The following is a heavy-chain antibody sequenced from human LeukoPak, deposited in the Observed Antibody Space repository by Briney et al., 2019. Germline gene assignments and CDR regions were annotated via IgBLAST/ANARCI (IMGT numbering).Heavy chain of an antibody. D-gene: IGHD5-24*01. CDR1: GGTFSSYA. V-gene: IGHV1-69*13. Sequence: SVKVSCKASGGTFSSYAISWVRQAPGQGLEWMGGIIPIFGTANHAQKFQGRVTITADESTSTAYMELSSLRSEDTAVYYCARTPHFRDGYNSFDYWGQGTLVTVSS. CDR3: ARTPHFRDGYNSFDY. CDR2: IIPIFGTA. J-gene: IGHJ4*02.